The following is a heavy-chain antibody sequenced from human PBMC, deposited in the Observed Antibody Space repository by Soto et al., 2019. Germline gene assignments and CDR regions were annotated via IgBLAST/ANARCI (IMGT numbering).Heavy chain of an antibody. V-gene: IGHV3-23*01. CDR3: AKVNYDILPGYFTLVDS. J-gene: IGHJ5*01. D-gene: IGHD3-9*01. Sequence: EVQLSESGGGLVQPGGSLRLSCAASGFRFSAYAMAWFRQPPGKGLEWVSGITASGGSPHYADSVKGRLTISRDNVRSKLFLEMNSLRGEDTATYYCAKVNYDILPGYFTLVDSWGKGTLVIVSA. CDR2: ITASGGSP. CDR1: GFRFSAYA.